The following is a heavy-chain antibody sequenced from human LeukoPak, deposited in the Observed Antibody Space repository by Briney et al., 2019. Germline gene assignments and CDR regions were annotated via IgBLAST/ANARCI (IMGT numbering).Heavy chain of an antibody. CDR3: ARGRSKRWLHSDY. CDR1: GYTFTSYD. D-gene: IGHD5-24*01. Sequence: ASVKVSCKASGYTFTSYDINWVRQATGQGLEWMGWMNPNSGNTGYAQKVQGRVTMTRNTSISTAYMELSSLRSEDTAVYYCARGRSKRWLHSDYWGQGTLVTVSS. J-gene: IGHJ4*02. CDR2: MNPNSGNT. V-gene: IGHV1-8*01.